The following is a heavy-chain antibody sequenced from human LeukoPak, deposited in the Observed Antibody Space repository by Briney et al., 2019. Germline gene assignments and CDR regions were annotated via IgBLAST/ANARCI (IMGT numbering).Heavy chain of an antibody. CDR3: ARGVADPYSFDS. CDR1: GGSINFYY. J-gene: IGHJ4*02. CDR2: IYSTGST. V-gene: IGHV4-4*07. Sequence: PSETLSLTCTVSGGSINFYYWSWIRQPAGKGLEWIGRIYSTGSTNYSPSLKSRVTMSVDKSKNQFSLNLSSVTAADTAVYYCARGVADPYSFDSWGQGTLVTVSS. D-gene: IGHD2-21*01.